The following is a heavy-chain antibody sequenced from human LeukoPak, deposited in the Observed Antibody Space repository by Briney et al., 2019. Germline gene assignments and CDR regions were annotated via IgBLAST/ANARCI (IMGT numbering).Heavy chain of an antibody. V-gene: IGHV3-11*01. CDR1: GFTFSDYY. J-gene: IGHJ3*02. CDR3: ARDKGCSGGSCYSTDAFDI. Sequence: GGSLRLSCAAPGFTFSDYYMTWIRQAPGKGLEWVSYISSSGSTIYYADSVKGRFTISRDNAKNSLYLQMNSLRAEDTAVYYCARDKGCSGGSCYSTDAFDIWGQGTMVTVSS. CDR2: ISSSGSTI. D-gene: IGHD2-15*01.